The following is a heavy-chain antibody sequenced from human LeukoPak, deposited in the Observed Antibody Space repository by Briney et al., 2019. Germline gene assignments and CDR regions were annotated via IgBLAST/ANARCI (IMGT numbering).Heavy chain of an antibody. J-gene: IGHJ4*02. Sequence: PSETLSLTCTVAGDSVSSSRNYWGWIRQPPGKGLEWIGYIYYSGSTNYNPSLKSRVTISVDTSKNQFSLKLSSVTAADTAVYYCARAMDDFWSGPFYYFDYWGQGTLVTVSS. D-gene: IGHD3-3*01. V-gene: IGHV4-61*01. CDR2: IYYSGST. CDR1: GDSVSSSRNY. CDR3: ARAMDDFWSGPFYYFDY.